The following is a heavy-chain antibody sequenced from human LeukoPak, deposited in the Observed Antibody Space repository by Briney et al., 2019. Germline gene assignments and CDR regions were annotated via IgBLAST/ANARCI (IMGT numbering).Heavy chain of an antibody. CDR2: IYPGDSQT. V-gene: IGHV5-51*01. D-gene: IGHD6-13*01. CDR3: ARHEATAAAGTEFDS. J-gene: IGHJ4*02. Sequence: GESLKISCKASGYTFTTYWNGWVRQMPGKGLEGMAIIYPGDSQTRYSPSFQGQVTISADKSITTADLQWNGLTSPHTAIYYCARHEATAAAGTEFDSWRQGTLVPVPS. CDR1: GYTFTTYW.